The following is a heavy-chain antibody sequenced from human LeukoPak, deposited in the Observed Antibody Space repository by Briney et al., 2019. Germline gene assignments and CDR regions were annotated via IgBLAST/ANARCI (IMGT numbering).Heavy chain of an antibody. CDR1: GASINTYY. CDR2: FHNTGGS. CDR3: ARGPTNWFGELLGNWFDP. V-gene: IGHV4-59*01. Sequence: SETLSLTCTVSGASINTYYWNWIRQPPGKGLEWIGYFHNTGGSNSNPSLKSRVTISLDTSRNQFSLGLTSVTAADTAVYYCARGPTNWFGELLGNWFDPWGQGILVTVSS. D-gene: IGHD3-10*01. J-gene: IGHJ5*02.